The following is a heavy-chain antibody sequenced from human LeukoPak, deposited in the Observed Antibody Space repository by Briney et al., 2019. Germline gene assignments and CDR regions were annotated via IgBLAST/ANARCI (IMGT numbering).Heavy chain of an antibody. CDR1: GGSISTYY. CDR2: INYSGST. J-gene: IGHJ4*02. V-gene: IGHV4-59*01. Sequence: NPSETLSLTCTVSGGSISTYYWSWIRQPPGKGLEWMGYINYSGSTNYNPSLKSRVTISVDTSKNRFSLALSSVTAADTAVYYCARKGSGWHTLEYWGQGTLVTVSS. CDR3: ARKGSGWHTLEY. D-gene: IGHD6-19*01.